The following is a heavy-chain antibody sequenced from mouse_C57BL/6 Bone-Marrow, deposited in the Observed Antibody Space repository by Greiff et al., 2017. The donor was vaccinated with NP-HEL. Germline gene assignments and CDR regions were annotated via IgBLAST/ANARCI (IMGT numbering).Heavy chain of an antibody. Sequence: EVKLVESGGGLVKPGGSLKLSCAASGFTFSDYGMHWVRQAPEKGLEWVAYISSGSSTIYYADTVKGRFTISRDNAKNTLFLQMTSLRSEDTAMYYCARQRVDDYDVGDYAMDYWGQGTSVTVSS. CDR2: ISSGSSTI. CDR3: ARQRVDDYDVGDYAMDY. CDR1: GFTFSDYG. J-gene: IGHJ4*01. D-gene: IGHD2-4*01. V-gene: IGHV5-17*01.